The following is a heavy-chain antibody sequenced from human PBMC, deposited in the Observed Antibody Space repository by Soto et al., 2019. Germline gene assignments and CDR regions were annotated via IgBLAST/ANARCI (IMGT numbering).Heavy chain of an antibody. Sequence: PETLSLTCAGYGGSFSDYYWNWIRQPPGKGLEGIGEINHSGNANYNPSLKSRVTISVDTSKNQISLKLSSVTAADTAGYYCARGRQFGGSYRSYSYHGMEVLGQWT. J-gene: IGHJ6*01. CDR1: GGSFSDYY. V-gene: IGHV4-34*01. CDR2: INHSGNA. CDR3: ARGRQFGGSYRSYSYHGMEV. D-gene: IGHD1-26*01.